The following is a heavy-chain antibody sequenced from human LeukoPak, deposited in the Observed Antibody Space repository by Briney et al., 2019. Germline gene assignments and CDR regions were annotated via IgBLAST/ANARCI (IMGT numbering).Heavy chain of an antibody. CDR1: GGSISGYY. CDR2: INHSGST. D-gene: IGHD4-17*01. J-gene: IGHJ4*02. Sequence: SETLSLTCTVSGGSISGYYRSWIRQPPGKGLEWIGEINHSGSTNYNPSLKSRVTISVDTSKNQFSLKLSSVTAADTAVYYCARLSSTVTLDYWGQGTLVTVSS. CDR3: ARLSSTVTLDY. V-gene: IGHV4-34*01.